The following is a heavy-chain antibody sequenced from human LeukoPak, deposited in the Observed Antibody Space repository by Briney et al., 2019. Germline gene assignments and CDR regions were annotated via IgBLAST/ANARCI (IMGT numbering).Heavy chain of an antibody. CDR3: ARGRLVYAIRGGSRDVDY. J-gene: IGHJ4*02. D-gene: IGHD2-8*01. CDR2: INHSGST. CDR1: GGSFSGYY. V-gene: IGHV4-34*01. Sequence: SETLSLTCAVYGGSFSGYYWSWIRQPPGKGLEWIGEINHSGSTNYNPSLKSRVTISVDTSKNQFSLKLSSVTAADTAVYYCARGRLVYAIRGGSRDVDYWGQGTLVTVSS.